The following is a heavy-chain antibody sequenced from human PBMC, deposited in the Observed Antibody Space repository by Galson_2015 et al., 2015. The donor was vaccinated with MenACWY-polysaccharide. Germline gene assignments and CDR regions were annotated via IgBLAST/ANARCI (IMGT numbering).Heavy chain of an antibody. Sequence: SLRLSCAASGFTFRTYWMHWVRQAPGKGLVWVSRTRSGGSSTTYADSVKGRFTISRDNAKNTLYLQMNSLRAEDTALYYCARGYSAYDWGQGTLVTVSA. CDR3: ARGYSAYD. J-gene: IGHJ4*02. V-gene: IGHV3-74*01. CDR2: TRSGGSST. D-gene: IGHD5-12*01. CDR1: GFTFRTYW.